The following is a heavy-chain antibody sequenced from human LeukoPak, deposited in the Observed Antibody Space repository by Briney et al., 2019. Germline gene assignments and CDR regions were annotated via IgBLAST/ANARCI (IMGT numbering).Heavy chain of an antibody. CDR2: INHSGST. Sequence: SETLSLTCAVYGGSFSGYYWSWIRQPPGKGLEWIGQINHSGSTNYNPSLKSRVTISVDTSKNQFSLKLSSVTAADTAVYYCARGPRLAAADSGEFDYWGQGTLVTVSS. J-gene: IGHJ4*02. CDR3: ARGPRLAAADSGEFDY. CDR1: GGSFSGYY. V-gene: IGHV4-34*01. D-gene: IGHD6-13*01.